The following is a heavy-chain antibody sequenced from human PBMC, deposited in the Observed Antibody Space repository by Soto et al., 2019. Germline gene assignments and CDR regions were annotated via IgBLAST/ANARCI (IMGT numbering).Heavy chain of an antibody. Sequence: GGSLRVSCAASGFTFSSYAMHWVRQAPGKGLEWVAVISYDGSNKYYADSVKGRFTISRDNSKNTLYLQMNSLRAEDTAVYYCARGSGRRLGGWFDPWGQGTLVSVSS. V-gene: IGHV3-30-3*01. CDR3: ARGSGRRLGGWFDP. CDR1: GFTFSSYA. CDR2: ISYDGSNK. J-gene: IGHJ5*02. D-gene: IGHD3-10*01.